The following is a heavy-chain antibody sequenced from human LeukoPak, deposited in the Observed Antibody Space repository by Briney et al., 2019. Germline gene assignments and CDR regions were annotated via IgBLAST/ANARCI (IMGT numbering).Heavy chain of an antibody. Sequence: GGSLRLSCAASGFAFGDYHMSWIRQAPGKGLEWVSYISRSSDYKDFADSVKGRFTISRDNAKNSLYLQMNSLRAEDTAVYYCARDSHTTYYDFWSGYYPDYWGQGTLVTVSS. CDR2: ISRSSDYK. CDR1: GFAFGDYH. J-gene: IGHJ4*02. CDR3: ARDSHTTYYDFWSGYYPDY. D-gene: IGHD3-3*01. V-gene: IGHV3-11*06.